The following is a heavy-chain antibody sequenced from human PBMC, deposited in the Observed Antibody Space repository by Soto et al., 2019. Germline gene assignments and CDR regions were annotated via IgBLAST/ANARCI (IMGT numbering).Heavy chain of an antibody. CDR3: ARESRAMVRGDFDI. J-gene: IGHJ3*02. CDR1: GGTFSSYA. CDR2: IIPIFGTA. V-gene: IGHV1-69*13. Sequence: GASVKVSCKASGGTFSSYAISWVRQAPGQGLEWMGGIIPIFGTANYAQKFQGRVTITADESTSTAYMELSSLRSEDTAVYYCARESRAMVRGDFDIWGQGTMVTVSS. D-gene: IGHD3-10*01.